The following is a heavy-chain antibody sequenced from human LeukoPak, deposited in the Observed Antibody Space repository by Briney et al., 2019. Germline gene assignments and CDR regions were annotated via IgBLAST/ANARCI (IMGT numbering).Heavy chain of an antibody. V-gene: IGHV1-2*02. Sequence: ASVKVSCKASGYTFTGYYMHWVRQAPGEGLEWMGWINPNSGGTNYAQKFQGRVTMTRDTSISTAYMELSRLRSDDTAVYYCANLGHSGSYSDYWGQGTLVTVSS. CDR2: INPNSGGT. J-gene: IGHJ4*02. CDR1: GYTFTGYY. D-gene: IGHD3-10*01. CDR3: ANLGHSGSYSDY.